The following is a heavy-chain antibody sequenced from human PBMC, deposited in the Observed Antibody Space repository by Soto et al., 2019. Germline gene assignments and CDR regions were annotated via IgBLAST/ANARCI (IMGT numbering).Heavy chain of an antibody. D-gene: IGHD4-17*01. CDR1: GYTFTSYD. CDR3: ARGSTRLDAFDI. CDR2: MSPNSGNT. Sequence: QVHLVQSGAEVRKPGASVKVSCMASGYTFTSYDINWVRQATGQGLEWMGWMSPNSGNTGSAQKFQDRVTMTRNTSISTAYMELRSLTSEDTAVYYCARGSTRLDAFDIWGQGTMVTVSS. V-gene: IGHV1-8*01. J-gene: IGHJ3*02.